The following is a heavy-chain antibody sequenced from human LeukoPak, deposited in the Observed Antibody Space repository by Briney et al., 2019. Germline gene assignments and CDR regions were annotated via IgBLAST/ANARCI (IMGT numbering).Heavy chain of an antibody. D-gene: IGHD5-18*01. Sequence: PSETLSLTCTVSGGSISSGGYYWSWIRQPPGKGLEWIGYIYHSGSTYYNPSLKSRVTISVDRSKNQFSLKLSSVTAADTAVYYCARGNTAMVLFDYWGQGTLVTVSS. CDR2: IYHSGST. V-gene: IGHV4-30-2*01. CDR3: ARGNTAMVLFDY. J-gene: IGHJ4*02. CDR1: GGSISSGGYY.